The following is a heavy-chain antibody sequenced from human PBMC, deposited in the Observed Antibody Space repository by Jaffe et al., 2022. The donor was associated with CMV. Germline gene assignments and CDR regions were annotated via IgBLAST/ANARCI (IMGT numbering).Heavy chain of an antibody. Sequence: EVQLVQSGAEVKKPGESLKISCKGSGYSFSTYCVAWVRQMPGKGLEWMGIIYPGDSETRYSPSFQGQVTISADKSIGTAYLQWSSLKASDTAMYYCARVDSFRVTTSFYYYYSMDVWGQGTRVTVAS. CDR2: IYPGDSET. V-gene: IGHV5-51*01. D-gene: IGHD2-15*01. CDR3: ARVDSFRVTTSFYYYYSMDV. CDR1: GYSFSTYC. J-gene: IGHJ6*02.